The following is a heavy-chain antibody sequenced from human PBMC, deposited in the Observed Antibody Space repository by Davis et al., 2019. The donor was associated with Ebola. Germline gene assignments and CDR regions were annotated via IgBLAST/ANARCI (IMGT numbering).Heavy chain of an antibody. V-gene: IGHV1-69*06. D-gene: IGHD6-6*01. CDR2: IIPIFGTA. J-gene: IGHJ5*02. CDR1: GGTFSSYA. CDR3: AREHSSSASGGFDP. Sequence: AASVKVSCKASGGTFSSYAISWVRQAPGQGLEWMGGIIPIFGTANYAQKFQGRVTITADKSTSTAYMELSSLRSKDTAVYYCAREHSSSASGGFDPWGQETLVTVSS.